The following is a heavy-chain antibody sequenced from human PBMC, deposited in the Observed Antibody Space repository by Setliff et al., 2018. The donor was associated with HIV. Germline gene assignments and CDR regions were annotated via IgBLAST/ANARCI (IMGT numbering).Heavy chain of an antibody. CDR1: GYTFSSHG. J-gene: IGHJ4*02. V-gene: IGHV1-18*01. D-gene: IGHD6-19*01. Sequence: ASVKVSCKASGYTFSSHGITWVRQVPGQGLEWMGWISDYTGNTNYAQKFQARVTMTIDSSTTTAYMELRSLRADDTALYYCARYASYTSDWREAFDIWGQGTLVTVSS. CDR3: ARYASYTSDWREAFDI. CDR2: ISDYTGNT.